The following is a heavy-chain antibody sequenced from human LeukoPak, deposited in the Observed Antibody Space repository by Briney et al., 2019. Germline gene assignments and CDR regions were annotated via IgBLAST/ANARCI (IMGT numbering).Heavy chain of an antibody. Sequence: VTVTCTASAYTFTTYLITMVRQPPAQGLGWMGLISGYNGKTKYAQKVQDRVTMTTDTSTTTAYMELRRLTSEDTAVYYCARGGAVVDNWFDPWGQGTLVTVSS. J-gene: IGHJ5*02. CDR2: ISGYNGKT. CDR1: AYTFTTYL. CDR3: ARGGAVVDNWFDP. D-gene: IGHD2-15*01. V-gene: IGHV1-18*01.